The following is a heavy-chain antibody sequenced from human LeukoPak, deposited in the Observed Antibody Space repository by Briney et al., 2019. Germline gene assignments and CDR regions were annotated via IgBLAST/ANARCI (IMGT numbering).Heavy chain of an antibody. D-gene: IGHD2-15*01. J-gene: IGHJ4*02. CDR1: GYTFTNYA. V-gene: IGHV1-3*01. Sequence: ASVKVSCKASGYTFTNYAIHWVRQAPGQRLEWMGWINSGNGNTKYSQELQGRVAINRDTSATTAYMELSSLRSDDTALYYCAREWLGSGDSHYSHRGQGTLVTVSS. CDR2: INSGNGNT. CDR3: AREWLGSGDSHYSH.